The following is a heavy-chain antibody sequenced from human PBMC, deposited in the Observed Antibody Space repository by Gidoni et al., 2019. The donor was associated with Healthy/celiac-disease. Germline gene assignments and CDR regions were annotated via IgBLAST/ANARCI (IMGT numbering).Heavy chain of an antibody. CDR1: DDSINSGDHY. V-gene: IGHV4-31*03. D-gene: IGHD1-26*01. Sequence: QVQLQESGQGLVKPSQTLYLTCPVSDDSINSGDHYWSWIRQRPGKGLEWIGYIYYRGSTSYDPSLKSRVAMSVDPAHNQFALGVRSVTAADTAVYYCARTRANSGTYCEFDYWGQGTLVTVSS. CDR3: ARTRANSGTYCEFDY. J-gene: IGHJ4*02. CDR2: IYYRGST.